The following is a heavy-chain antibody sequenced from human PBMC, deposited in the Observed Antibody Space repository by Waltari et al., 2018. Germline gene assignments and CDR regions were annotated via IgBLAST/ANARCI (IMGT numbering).Heavy chain of an antibody. J-gene: IGHJ4*02. CDR3: ARDRTIRGVDYYDH. CDR2: IYPGDSDT. V-gene: IGHV5-51*01. D-gene: IGHD3-10*01. Sequence: EVQLVQSGAEVKEPGESLRISCQGSEYNFRRSWIAWVRQMPGKGLEWMGIIYPGDSDTRYSPSFEGQVTMSADKSINTAYLQWSSLKATDTATYYCARDRTIRGVDYYDHWGQGTQVTVAS. CDR1: EYNFRRSW.